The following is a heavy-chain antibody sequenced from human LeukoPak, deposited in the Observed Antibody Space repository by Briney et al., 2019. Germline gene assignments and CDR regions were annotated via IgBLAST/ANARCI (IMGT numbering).Heavy chain of an antibody. CDR2: IRYDGSNK. CDR1: GFTFSSYG. D-gene: IGHD2-2*01. V-gene: IGHV3-30*02. CDR3: AKDSRYCSSTSCSRWFDP. Sequence: PGGSLRLSCAASGFTFSSYGMHWVRQAPGKGLEWVAFIRYDGSNKYYADSVKGRFTISRDNSKNTLYLQMNSLRAEDTAVYYCAKDSRYCSSTSCSRWFDPWGQGTLVTVSS. J-gene: IGHJ5*02.